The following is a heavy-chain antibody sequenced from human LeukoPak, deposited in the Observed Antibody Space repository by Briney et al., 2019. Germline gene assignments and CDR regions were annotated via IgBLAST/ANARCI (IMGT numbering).Heavy chain of an antibody. D-gene: IGHD3-10*01. J-gene: IGHJ4*02. CDR1: GYSISSGYY. CDR2: IYHSGST. CDR3: ARAGGPGAGYNDY. V-gene: IGHV4-38-2*02. Sequence: PSETLSLTCTVSGYSISSGYYWGWIRQPPGKGLEWIGSIYHSGSTYYNPSLKSRVTISVDTSKNQFSLKLSSVTAADTAVYYCARAGGPGAGYNDYWGQGTLVTVSS.